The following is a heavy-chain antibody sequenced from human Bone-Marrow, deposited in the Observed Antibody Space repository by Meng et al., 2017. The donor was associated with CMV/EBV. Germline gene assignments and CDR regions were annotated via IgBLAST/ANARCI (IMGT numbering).Heavy chain of an antibody. V-gene: IGHV1-69*05. CDR3: ARRSYSVNWFDP. CDR2: IIPIFGTA. D-gene: IGHD4-11*01. J-gene: IGHJ5*02. CDR1: GGTFSSYA. Sequence: PVKVSCKASGGTFSSYAISWVRQAPGQGLEWMGGIIPIFGTANYAQKFQGRVTITTDESTSAAYMELSSLRSEDTAVYYCARRSYSVNWFDPWGQGTLVTVSS.